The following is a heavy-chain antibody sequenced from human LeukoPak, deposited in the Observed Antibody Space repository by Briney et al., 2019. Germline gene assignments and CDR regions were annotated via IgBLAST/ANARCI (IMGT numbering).Heavy chain of an antibody. CDR2: SSSSSSYI. D-gene: IGHD2-2*01. V-gene: IGHV3-21*01. Sequence: GGSLRLSCAASGFTFSSYSMNWVRQAPGEGLEWVSSSSSSSSYIYYADSVKGRFTISRDNAKNSLYLQVNSLRAEDTAVYYCARDPPLGSCSTISCPHLDYWGQGTLVTVSS. J-gene: IGHJ4*02. CDR1: GFTFSSYS. CDR3: ARDPPLGSCSTISCPHLDY.